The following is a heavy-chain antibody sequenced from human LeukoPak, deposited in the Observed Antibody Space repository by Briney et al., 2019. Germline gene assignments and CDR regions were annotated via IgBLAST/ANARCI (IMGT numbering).Heavy chain of an antibody. D-gene: IGHD3-10*01. CDR1: GGSFSGYY. Sequence: SETLSLTYAVYGGSFSGYYWSWIRQPPGKGLEWIGEINHSGSTNYNPSLKSRVTISVDTSKNQFSLKLSSVTAADTAVYYCARVRLYYYGSGSLRWSDYYYYYMDVWGKGITVTISS. CDR2: INHSGST. J-gene: IGHJ6*03. V-gene: IGHV4-34*01. CDR3: ARVRLYYYGSGSLRWSDYYYYYMDV.